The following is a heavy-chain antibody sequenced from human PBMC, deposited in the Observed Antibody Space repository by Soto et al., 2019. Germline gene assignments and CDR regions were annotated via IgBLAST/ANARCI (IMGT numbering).Heavy chain of an antibody. J-gene: IGHJ5*02. CDR2: MNPGSGDT. CDR3: ARMASFGSLNWFDP. Sequence: ASVKVSCKASGYIFTNNDVSWVRQATGQGLEWMGWMNPGSGDTGYAQKFQGRVTMTRNISIATAYMELSSLRVDDTAIYYCARMASFGSLNWFDPWGQGTLVTVSS. D-gene: IGHD5-18*01. CDR1: GYIFTNND. V-gene: IGHV1-8*01.